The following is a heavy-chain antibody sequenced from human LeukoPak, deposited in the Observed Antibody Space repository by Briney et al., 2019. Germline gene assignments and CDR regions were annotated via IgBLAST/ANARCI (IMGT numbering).Heavy chain of an antibody. Sequence: LSGGSLRLSCSASGFTFSTYDMHWVRQAPGKGLEDVSAISSNGGGTYYADSVKGRFTISRDNSKNTLFLQMSSLRAEDTAVYYCVKDQTFFGVVMDIWGQGTMVTVSS. CDR2: ISSNGGGT. J-gene: IGHJ3*02. V-gene: IGHV3-64D*09. D-gene: IGHD3-3*01. CDR3: VKDQTFFGVVMDI. CDR1: GFTFSTYD.